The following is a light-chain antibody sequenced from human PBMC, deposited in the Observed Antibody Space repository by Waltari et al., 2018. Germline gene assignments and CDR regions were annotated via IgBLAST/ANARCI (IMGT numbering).Light chain of an antibody. CDR2: DVS. V-gene: IGLV2-14*04. Sequence: WYQKHPDKAPKLRIYDVSKRPSGVSPRFAGSKSGNTASLTISGLRAEDEADYYCSSSRTSSVVVFGGGTRLTVL. J-gene: IGLJ2*01. CDR3: SSSRTSSVVV.